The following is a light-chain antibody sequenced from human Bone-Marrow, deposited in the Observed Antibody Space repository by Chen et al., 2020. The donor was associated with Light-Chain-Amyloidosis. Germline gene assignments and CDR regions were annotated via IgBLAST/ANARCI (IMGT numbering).Light chain of an antibody. Sequence: SSELSQPPSVSVSSGQTASITCSGDKSGDKYACWYQQKPGQSPVLVIYQDSKRPSGIPERFSGSNSGNTATLTISGTQAMDEADYYCQAWDSSTHVVFGGGTKLTVL. CDR2: QDS. CDR1: KSGDKY. CDR3: QAWDSSTHVV. V-gene: IGLV3-1*01. J-gene: IGLJ2*01.